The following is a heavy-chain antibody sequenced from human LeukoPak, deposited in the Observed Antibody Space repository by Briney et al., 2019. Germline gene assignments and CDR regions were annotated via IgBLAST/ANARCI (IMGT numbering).Heavy chain of an antibody. D-gene: IGHD1-26*01. CDR3: ARDSGSYYNWFDP. CDR1: GYTFTSYY. V-gene: IGHV1-2*02. CDR2: INPNSGGT. J-gene: IGHJ5*02. Sequence: ATVKVSCKASGYTFTSYYMHWVRQAPGQGLEWMGWINPNSGGTNYAQKFQGRVTMTRDTSISTAYMELSRLRSDDTAVYYCARDSGSYYNWFDPWGQGTLVTVSS.